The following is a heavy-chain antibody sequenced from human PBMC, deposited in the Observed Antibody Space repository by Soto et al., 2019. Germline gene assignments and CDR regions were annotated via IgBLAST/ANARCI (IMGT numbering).Heavy chain of an antibody. D-gene: IGHD1-26*01. CDR3: ARVGHITNYGMAV. CDR1: GGTFSSYP. V-gene: IGHV1-69*01. Sequence: QVQLVQSGAEVKKPGSSVKVSCEASGGTFSSYPINWVRQAPGQGLEWMGGIIPFFGTSNYAQKFQGRVTITADDSTSTAYMERRSVRSEDTAVYYCARVGHITNYGMAVWGQGTTVTVSS. J-gene: IGHJ6*02. CDR2: IIPFFGTS.